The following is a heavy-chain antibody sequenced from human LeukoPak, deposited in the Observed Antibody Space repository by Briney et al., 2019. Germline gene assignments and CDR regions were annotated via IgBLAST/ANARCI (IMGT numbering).Heavy chain of an antibody. CDR1: GFSFSTYA. Sequence: PGGSLRLSCAASGFSFSTYAMTWVRQAPGQGLEWVSAVGASGGSAYYADSVKGRFTISRDNSRDTLYLQMNSLRAEDTALYYCAKVTIASAGTFDCWGQGTLVTVS. CDR3: AKVTIASAGTFDC. J-gene: IGHJ4*02. V-gene: IGHV3-23*01. D-gene: IGHD6-13*01. CDR2: VGASGGSA.